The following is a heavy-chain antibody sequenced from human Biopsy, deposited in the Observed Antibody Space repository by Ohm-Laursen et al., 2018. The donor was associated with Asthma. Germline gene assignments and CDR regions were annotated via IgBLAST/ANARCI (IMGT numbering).Heavy chain of an antibody. V-gene: IGHV4-39*01. CDR2: IYYSGTT. J-gene: IGHJ6*02. CDR1: SGSGGYMRSGNYY. CDR3: VRGSSSWHHGPFHYYYGLDV. Sequence: SQTLSLTCSLSSGSGGYMRSGNYYWGWIRQPPGKGLEWIGSIYYSGTTYYNPSLESRLTVSAHTSKNQFSLKLISVTAADTAVYYCVRGSSSWHHGPFHYYYGLDVWGQGTTATVSS. D-gene: IGHD6-13*01.